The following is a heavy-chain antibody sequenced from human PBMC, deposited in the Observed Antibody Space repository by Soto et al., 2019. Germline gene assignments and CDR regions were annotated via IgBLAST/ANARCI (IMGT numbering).Heavy chain of an antibody. V-gene: IGHV3-30*18. Sequence: LVPSCTASGFTVTAFKMHWVRRAPVKVLDWVAVISYDGSNTYYADSVKGRFTISRDNYKDTLYLQTNSLRAEDTAIFYCAKDPRWYDDFYSGLPDYWGQGTMVTVSS. CDR3: AKDPRWYDDFYSGLPDY. CDR1: GFTVTAFK. J-gene: IGHJ4*02. D-gene: IGHD3-3*01. CDR2: ISYDGSNT.